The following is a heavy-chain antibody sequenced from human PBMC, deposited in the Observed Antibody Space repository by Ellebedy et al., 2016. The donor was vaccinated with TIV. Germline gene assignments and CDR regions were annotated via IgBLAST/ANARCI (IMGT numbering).Heavy chain of an antibody. V-gene: IGHV3-48*01. J-gene: IGHJ3*02. CDR1: GFTFSSYS. CDR3: ARDLLTGRRAFDI. CDR2: ISSSSSTI. D-gene: IGHD1-20*01. Sequence: GESLKISCAASGFTFSSYSMNWVRQAPGKGLEWVSYISSSSSTIYYADSVKGRFTISRDNAKNSLYLQMNSLRAEDTAVYYCARDLLTGRRAFDIWGQGTMVTVSS.